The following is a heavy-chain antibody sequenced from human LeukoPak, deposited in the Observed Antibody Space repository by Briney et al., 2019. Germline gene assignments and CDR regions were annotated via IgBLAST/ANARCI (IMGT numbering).Heavy chain of an antibody. V-gene: IGHV3-23*01. CDR3: AQYLAYIRFDN. D-gene: IGHD1-1*01. J-gene: IGHJ4*02. Sequence: GGALGLSYAASGFPFSSYAKNWVRPAAGKGVGWVSGITPTGDITYYADSVKGRFTISRHNSKNTVYLQMDSLRFEDAAVYYCAQYLAYIRFDNWGQGTLVTVSS. CDR1: GFPFSSYA. CDR2: ITPTGDIT.